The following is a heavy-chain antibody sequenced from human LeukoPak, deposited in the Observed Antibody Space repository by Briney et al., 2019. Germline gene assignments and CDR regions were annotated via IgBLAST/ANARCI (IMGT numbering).Heavy chain of an antibody. CDR1: GYTFTGYY. CDR2: INPNSGGT. CDR3: ARGTLPYDYVWGRAVFDI. V-gene: IGHV1-2*02. Sequence: ASVKVSCKASGYTFTGYYMHWVRQAPGQGLEWMGWINPNSGGTNYAQKFQGRVTMTRDTSISTAYMELSRLRSDDTAVYYCARGTLPYDYVWGRAVFDIWGQGTMVTVSS. D-gene: IGHD3-16*01. J-gene: IGHJ3*02.